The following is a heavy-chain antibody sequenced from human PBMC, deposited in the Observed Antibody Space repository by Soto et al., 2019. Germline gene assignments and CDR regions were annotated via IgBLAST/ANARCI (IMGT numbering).Heavy chain of an antibody. Sequence: QVQLQQWGAGLLKPSETLSLTCAVYGGSFSGYYWTWIRQSPEKGLEWIGEVNHSGTTYYNPSLNTRVTISVHTPKNQFSLKMSSVTAADTAVYYCARGIGYCSSINCYSSRRLRFDPWGQGTLVTVSS. CDR2: VNHSGTT. V-gene: IGHV4-34*01. D-gene: IGHD2-2*01. J-gene: IGHJ5*02. CDR3: ARGIGYCSSINCYSSRRLRFDP. CDR1: GGSFSGYY.